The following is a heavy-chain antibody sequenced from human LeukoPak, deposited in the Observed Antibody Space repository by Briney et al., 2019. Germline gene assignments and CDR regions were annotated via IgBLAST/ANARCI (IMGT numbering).Heavy chain of an antibody. D-gene: IGHD3-16*01. J-gene: IGHJ5*02. CDR3: ARGLGYGADRSPNWFDP. CDR2: IYYRGSA. CDR1: GGSISSSSYY. V-gene: IGHV4-39*07. Sequence: PSETLSLTCTVSGGSISSSSYYWGWVRQPPGKGLEWIGSIYYRGSAYYNPSLKSRVTISVDRSKNQFSLKLSSVTAADTAVYYCARGLGYGADRSPNWFDPWGQGTLVTVSS.